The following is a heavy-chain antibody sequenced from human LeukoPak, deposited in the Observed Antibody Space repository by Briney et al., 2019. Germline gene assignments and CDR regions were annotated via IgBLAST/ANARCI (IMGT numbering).Heavy chain of an antibody. CDR3: AKDVGPVAGGGHFDY. D-gene: IGHD6-19*01. CDR2: IYSDGDST. V-gene: IGHV3-74*01. Sequence: GGSLRHSCAASGFTFSGYWMHWVRQAPGKGLVWVSRIYSDGDSTIYADSVKGRFTISRDNAKNTLYLQMNSLRAEDTAVYYCAKDVGPVAGGGHFDYWGQGTLVTVSS. CDR1: GFTFSGYW. J-gene: IGHJ4*02.